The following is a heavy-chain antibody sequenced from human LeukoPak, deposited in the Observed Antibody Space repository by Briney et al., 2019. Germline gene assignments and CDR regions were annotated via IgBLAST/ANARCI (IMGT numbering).Heavy chain of an antibody. CDR2: ISGSGDST. CDR1: GFTFSSYG. V-gene: IGHV3-23*01. CDR3: AKFDTPWGSRYYFDY. J-gene: IGHJ4*02. D-gene: IGHD6-13*01. Sequence: GGSLRLSCAASGFTFSSYGMTWVRQAPGKGLEWVSGISGSGDSTYYADSVKGRFTISRDNSKNTVYLQMNSLRADDTAVYYCAKFDTPWGSRYYFDYWGQGILVTVSS.